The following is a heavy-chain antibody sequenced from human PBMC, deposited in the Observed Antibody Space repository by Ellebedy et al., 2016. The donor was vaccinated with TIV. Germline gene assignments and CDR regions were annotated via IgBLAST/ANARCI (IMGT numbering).Heavy chain of an antibody. Sequence: GGSLRLSCIASGFTFSSHWMHWVRQAPGKGLVWVSRINSDGRITGYADSVKGRFTISRDNSQNTLYLQMNSLRVEDTAVYYCAGKGDGIEYFQHWGQGTLVTVSS. J-gene: IGHJ1*01. CDR3: AGKGDGIEYFQH. CDR2: INSDGRIT. CDR1: GFTFSSHW. D-gene: IGHD3-10*01. V-gene: IGHV3-74*01.